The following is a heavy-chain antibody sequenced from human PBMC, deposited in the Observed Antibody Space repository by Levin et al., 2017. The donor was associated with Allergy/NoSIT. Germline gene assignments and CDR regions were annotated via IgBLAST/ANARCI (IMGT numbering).Heavy chain of an antibody. CDR1: GFIFNNYW. CDR3: ARRRDYYYESSGYAFDY. V-gene: IGHV3-7*01. D-gene: IGHD3-22*01. CDR2: IKRDGSEK. J-gene: IGHJ4*02. Sequence: GESLKISCAASGFIFNNYWLTWVRQAPGKGLEWVANIKRDGSEKYYAESLKGRFTISRDNAKNSLYLQMNSLRAEDTAVYYCARRRDYYYESSGYAFDYWGQGSLVTVSS.